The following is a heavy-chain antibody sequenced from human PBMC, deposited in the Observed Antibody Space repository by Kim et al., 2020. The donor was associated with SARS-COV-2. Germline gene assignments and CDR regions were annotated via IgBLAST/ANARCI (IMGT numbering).Heavy chain of an antibody. D-gene: IGHD3-10*01. Sequence: GGSLRLSCVASGFIFRTFSMHWVRQAPGKGLEWVAFISDRGTRKLYADSVKGRFTISRDNSKNTLFLQMDSLRPDDTAVYFCATEPTTMPRTSGPDHWG. CDR3: ATEPTTMPRTSGPDH. J-gene: IGHJ4*01. V-gene: IGHV3-30-3*01. CDR1: GFIFRTFS. CDR2: ISDRGTRK.